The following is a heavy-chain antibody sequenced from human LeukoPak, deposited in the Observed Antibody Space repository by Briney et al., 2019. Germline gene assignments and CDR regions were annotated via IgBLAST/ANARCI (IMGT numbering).Heavy chain of an antibody. J-gene: IGHJ3*02. Sequence: GESLRLSCAASGFTFSSYWMTWVRQAPGKGLEWVGRIKSKTDGGTTDYAAPVKGRFTISRDDSKNTLYLQMNSLKTEDTAVYYCTTDLWRWLVRNDIWGQGTMVTVSS. V-gene: IGHV3-15*01. CDR3: TTDLWRWLVRNDI. CDR1: GFTFSSYW. D-gene: IGHD6-19*01. CDR2: IKSKTDGGTT.